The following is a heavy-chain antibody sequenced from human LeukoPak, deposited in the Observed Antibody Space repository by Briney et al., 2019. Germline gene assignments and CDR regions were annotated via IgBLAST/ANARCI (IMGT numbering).Heavy chain of an antibody. CDR3: ARLDRFGANYYCMDV. J-gene: IGHJ6*03. Sequence: SETLSLTCTVSGGSISSYYWSWIRQPPEKGLEWIGYIYTSGSTNYHPSLKSRVTISVDASKNQFSLKLNSVTAADTAVYYCARLDRFGANYYCMDVWGKGTSVTVSS. V-gene: IGHV4-4*09. CDR1: GGSISSYY. CDR2: IYTSGST. D-gene: IGHD3-10*01.